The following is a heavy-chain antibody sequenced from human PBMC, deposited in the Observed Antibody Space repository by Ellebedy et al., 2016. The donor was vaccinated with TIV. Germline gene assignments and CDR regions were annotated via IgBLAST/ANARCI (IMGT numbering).Heavy chain of an antibody. V-gene: IGHV3-30*03. CDR1: GFTFSSYG. Sequence: PGGSLRLSCAASGFTFSSYGMHWVRQAPGKGLEWVAVISYDGSNKYYADSVKGRFTIPRDNSKNTLYLQMNSLRAEDTAVYYCTRSYCGGDCYTEFDYWGQGTLVTVSS. CDR3: TRSYCGGDCYTEFDY. D-gene: IGHD2-21*02. CDR2: ISYDGSNK. J-gene: IGHJ4*02.